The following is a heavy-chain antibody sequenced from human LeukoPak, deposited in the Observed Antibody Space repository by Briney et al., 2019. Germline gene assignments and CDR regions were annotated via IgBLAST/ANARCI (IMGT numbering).Heavy chain of an antibody. V-gene: IGHV3-53*01. J-gene: IGHJ3*02. CDR2: IYNDGST. Sequence: PGGSLILSCAASGLTVSSSYMSWVRQAPGKGLEWVSIIYNDGSTYYADSMKGRFTISRDNSKNTLYLQENSLRAEDTAMYYCARNILFAFDIWGQGTMVTVSS. CDR3: ARNILFAFDI. CDR1: GLTVSSSY.